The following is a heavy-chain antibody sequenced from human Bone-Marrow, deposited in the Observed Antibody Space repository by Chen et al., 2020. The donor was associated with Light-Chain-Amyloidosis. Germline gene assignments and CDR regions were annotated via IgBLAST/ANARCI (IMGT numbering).Heavy chain of an antibody. V-gene: IGHV1-46*04. Sequence: QVQLVQSGAEVKKPGASVKISCKASGYIFTKYYMHWVRQAPGEGFEWMGIINPISGSASYAEKLEGRVTMTRDTSTSTFYMELSSLKSEDTAVYYCARMMTTVTTTDYWGQGALVTVSS. D-gene: IGHD4-17*01. CDR1: GYIFTKYY. CDR2: INPISGSA. J-gene: IGHJ4*02. CDR3: ARMMTTVTTTDY.